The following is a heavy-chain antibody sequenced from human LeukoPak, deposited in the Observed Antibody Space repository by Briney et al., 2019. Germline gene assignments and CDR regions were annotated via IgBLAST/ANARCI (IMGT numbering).Heavy chain of an antibody. V-gene: IGHV4-34*01. CDR2: INHSGST. CDR3: ARGPYSSGWTYYYYYYGMDV. CDR1: GGSFSGYY. Sequence: SETLSLTCAVYGGSFSGYYWSWSRQPPGKGLEWIGEINHSGSTNYNPSLKSRVTISVDTSKNQFSLKLSSVTAADTAVYYCARGPYSSGWTYYYYYYGMDVWGQGTTVTVSS. D-gene: IGHD6-19*01. J-gene: IGHJ6*02.